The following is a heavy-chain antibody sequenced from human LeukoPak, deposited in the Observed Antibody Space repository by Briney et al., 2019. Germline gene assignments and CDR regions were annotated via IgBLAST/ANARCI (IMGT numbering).Heavy chain of an antibody. Sequence: PGGSLRLSCAASGLSFSNYEMNWVRQAPGKGLEWVSYITSSGSTMFYADSVEGRFIISRDNTKNSLYLQMNSLRAEDTAVYYCARANYGDYLVDYWGQGTLVTVSS. J-gene: IGHJ4*02. CDR3: ARANYGDYLVDY. CDR2: ITSSGSTM. V-gene: IGHV3-48*03. CDR1: GLSFSNYE. D-gene: IGHD4-17*01.